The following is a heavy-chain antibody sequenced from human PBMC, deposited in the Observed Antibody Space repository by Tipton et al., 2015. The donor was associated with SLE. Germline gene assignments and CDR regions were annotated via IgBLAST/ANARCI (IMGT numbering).Heavy chain of an antibody. D-gene: IGHD2-2*01. CDR2: ISHDGSPA. CDR3: ARAEEQLLSDALDI. CDR1: GFTFSSYA. Sequence: SLRLSCAASGFTFSSYAMHWVRQAPGKGLEWVAVISHDGSPAYFADSVKGRFTISRDNSKNTLYLQMNSLRAEDTAVYYCARAEEQLLSDALDIWGQGTLVTVSS. J-gene: IGHJ3*02. V-gene: IGHV3-30*04.